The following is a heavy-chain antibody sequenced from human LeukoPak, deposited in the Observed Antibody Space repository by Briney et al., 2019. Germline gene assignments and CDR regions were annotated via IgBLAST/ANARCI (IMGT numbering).Heavy chain of an antibody. Sequence: PGGSLRLSCAASGFTFSNSAMNWVRQVPGKGLEWVSSIDCDSSHIYYAASVRGRFTISRDNARNSVYLQMNSLRVEDTAVYYCARDPLRYLRVGHYDYWGQGTLVAVSS. CDR1: GFTFSNSA. J-gene: IGHJ4*02. CDR2: IDCDSSHI. CDR3: ARDPLRYLRVGHYDY. D-gene: IGHD3-9*01. V-gene: IGHV3-21*01.